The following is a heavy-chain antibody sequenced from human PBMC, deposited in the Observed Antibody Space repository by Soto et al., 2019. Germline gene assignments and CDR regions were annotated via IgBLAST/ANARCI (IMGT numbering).Heavy chain of an antibody. CDR3: AKVSTNSDYYYMDV. D-gene: IGHD4-4*01. J-gene: IGHJ6*03. Sequence: GGSLRLSCAASGFTFSSYAMSWVRQAPGKGLEWVSAISGSGGSTYYADSVKGRFTISRDNSKNTLYLQMNSLRAEDTAVYYCAKVSTNSDYYYMDVWGKGTTVTVSS. CDR1: GFTFSSYA. V-gene: IGHV3-23*01. CDR2: ISGSGGST.